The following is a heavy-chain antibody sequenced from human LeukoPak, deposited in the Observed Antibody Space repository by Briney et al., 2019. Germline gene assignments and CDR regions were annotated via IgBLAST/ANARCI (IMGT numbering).Heavy chain of an antibody. Sequence: PSETLSLTCTVSGGSISSSSYYWGWIRQPPGKGLEWIGSIYYSGSTYYNPSLKSRVTISVDTSKNQFSLKLSSVTAADTAVYYCAVALGDYRSYWGQGTLVTVSS. V-gene: IGHV4-39*01. J-gene: IGHJ4*02. D-gene: IGHD4-11*01. CDR3: AVALGDYRSY. CDR1: GGSISSSSYY. CDR2: IYYSGST.